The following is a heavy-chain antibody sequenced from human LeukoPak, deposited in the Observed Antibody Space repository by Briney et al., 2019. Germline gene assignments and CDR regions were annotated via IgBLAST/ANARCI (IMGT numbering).Heavy chain of an antibody. V-gene: IGHV4-31*03. CDR2: IYYSGST. J-gene: IGHJ5*02. Sequence: SETLSLTCTVSGGSISSGGYYWSWIRQHPGKGLEWIGYIYYSGSTYYNPSLKSRVTISVDTSKNQFSLKLSSVTAADTAVYYCARSPGVVRGVMKNWFDPWGQGTLVTVSS. CDR1: GGSISSGGYY. D-gene: IGHD3-10*01. CDR3: ARSPGVVRGVMKNWFDP.